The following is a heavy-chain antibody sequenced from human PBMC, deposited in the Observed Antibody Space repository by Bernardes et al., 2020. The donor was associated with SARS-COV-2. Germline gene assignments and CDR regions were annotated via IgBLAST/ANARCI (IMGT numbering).Heavy chain of an antibody. V-gene: IGHV3-7*01. CDR3: ARYVAALDY. D-gene: IGHD2-15*01. J-gene: IGHJ4*02. Sequence: GGSLRLSCTSSGFTFSDYWMSWVRQAPGKGLEWVANINKIGSAKYYVDSVKGRFTISRDNTKNSVYLQMDSLRAEDTAVYYYARYVAALDYWGQGTLVAVSS. CDR2: INKIGSAK. CDR1: GFTFSDYW.